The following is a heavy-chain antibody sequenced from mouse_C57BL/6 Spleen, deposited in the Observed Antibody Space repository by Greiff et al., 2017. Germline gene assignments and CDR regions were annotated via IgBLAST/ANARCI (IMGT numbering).Heavy chain of an antibody. Sequence: EVQLVESGGGLVQPKGSLKLSCAASGFSFNTYAMNWVRQAPGKGLEWVARIRSKSNNYATYYADSVKDRFTISRDDSESMLYLQMNNLKTEDTAMYYCVRQSDYDWFAYWGQGTLVTVSA. CDR3: VRQSDYDWFAY. CDR1: GFSFNTYA. J-gene: IGHJ3*01. CDR2: IRSKSNNYAT. D-gene: IGHD2-4*01. V-gene: IGHV10-1*01.